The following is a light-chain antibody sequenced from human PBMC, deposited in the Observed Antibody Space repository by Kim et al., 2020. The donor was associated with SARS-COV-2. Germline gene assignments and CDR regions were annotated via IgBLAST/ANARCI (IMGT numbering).Light chain of an antibody. V-gene: IGLV3-1*01. CDR1: KLGDKY. Sequence: GAPGQTARITCSGDKLGDKYACWYQQKPGQSPVLVIYQDSKRPSGIPERFSGSNSGNTATLTISGTQAMDEADYYCQAWDSSTVVFGGGTQLTVL. CDR2: QDS. J-gene: IGLJ2*01. CDR3: QAWDSSTVV.